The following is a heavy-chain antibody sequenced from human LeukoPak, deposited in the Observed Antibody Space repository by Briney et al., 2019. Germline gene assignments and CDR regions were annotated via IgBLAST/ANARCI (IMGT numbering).Heavy chain of an antibody. D-gene: IGHD2-21*02. CDR2: IYYSGST. V-gene: IGHV4-39*01. CDR3: ARQVTVGSFFDY. CDR1: GAVISNYY. Sequence: ASETLSLTCTVSGAVISNYYWSWIRQPPGKGLEWIGSIYYSGSTYYNPSLKSRVTISVDTSKNQFSLKLSSVTAADTAVYYCARQVTVGSFFDYWGQGTLVTVSS. J-gene: IGHJ4*02.